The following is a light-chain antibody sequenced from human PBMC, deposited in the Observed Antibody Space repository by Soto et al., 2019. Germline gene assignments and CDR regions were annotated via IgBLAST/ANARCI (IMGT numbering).Light chain of an antibody. J-gene: IGLJ1*01. CDR3: SRYPSSTTPYV. V-gene: IGLV2-14*01. CDR1: SSDVGGYDY. CDR2: EVT. Sequence: QSVLTQPASASGSPGQSVTISCTGTSSDVGGYDYVSWYQQHPGKAPKLMIYEVTNRPSGVSDRFSGSKSGNTASLTISGVQQEDEADDYCSRYPSSTTPYVFGTGTQLTVL.